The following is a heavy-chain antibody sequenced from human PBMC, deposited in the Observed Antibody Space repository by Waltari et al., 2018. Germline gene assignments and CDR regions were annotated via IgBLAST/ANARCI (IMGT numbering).Heavy chain of an antibody. CDR2: MSYDGINK. Sequence: QVQLVESGGGVVQPGRSLSLSCEASEFTFNTSGVHWVRQAPGKGLEWVALMSYDGINKYYADSLQGRFTISRDNSKHTLYLQMNNLRPEDTAVYYCAKDTDPSYYYYGMGVWGHGTTVTVSS. CDR1: EFTFNTSG. J-gene: IGHJ6*02. V-gene: IGHV3-30*18. CDR3: AKDTDPSYYYYGMGV.